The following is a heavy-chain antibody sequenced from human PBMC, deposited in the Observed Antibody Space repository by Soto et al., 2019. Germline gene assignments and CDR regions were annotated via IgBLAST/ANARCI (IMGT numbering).Heavy chain of an antibody. CDR1: GFSLSTSGKC. D-gene: IGHD4-17*01. V-gene: IGHV2-70*12. Sequence: ASGHTLVNLTQTLPLTCTFPGFSLSTSGKCVSWIRQPPGKALEWLALFDWDDDKYYSTSLKTRLTISKDTSRSRVVLTISNMNPENTGTYFCAHAGDYDLLSFDHWGPGTRVTVSS. CDR3: AHAGDYDLLSFDH. CDR2: FDWDDDK. J-gene: IGHJ4*02.